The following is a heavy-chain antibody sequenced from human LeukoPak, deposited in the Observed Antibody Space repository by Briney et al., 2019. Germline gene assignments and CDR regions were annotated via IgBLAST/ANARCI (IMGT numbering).Heavy chain of an antibody. V-gene: IGHV5-10-1*01. Sequence: GESLKISCKGSGYSFTSYWISWVRQMPGKGLEWMGRIDPSDSYTNYSPSFQGHVTISADKTISTAYLQWSSLKASDTAMYYCARHGVAAAADFDYWGQGTLVTVSS. CDR2: IDPSDSYT. CDR3: ARHGVAAAADFDY. J-gene: IGHJ4*02. CDR1: GYSFTSYW. D-gene: IGHD6-13*01.